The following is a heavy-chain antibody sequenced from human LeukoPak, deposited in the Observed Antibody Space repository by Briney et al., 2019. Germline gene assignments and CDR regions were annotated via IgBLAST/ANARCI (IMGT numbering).Heavy chain of an antibody. CDR1: GYTFTTYD. J-gene: IGHJ6*04. Sequence: ASVKVSCKTSGYTFTTYDINWGRQATGQGLEWMGWMNPNTGDTGYAQKFQGRVTLTRNTSISTAYMELSSLRSEDTAVYYCARDPYYGSGRYRYGMDVWGKGTTVTISS. D-gene: IGHD3-10*01. V-gene: IGHV1-8*01. CDR2: MNPNTGDT. CDR3: ARDPYYGSGRYRYGMDV.